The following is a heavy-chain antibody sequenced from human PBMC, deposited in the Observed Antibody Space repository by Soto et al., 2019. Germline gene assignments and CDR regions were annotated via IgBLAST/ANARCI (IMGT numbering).Heavy chain of an antibody. D-gene: IGHD3-22*01. J-gene: IGHJ4*02. CDR2: ISYDGRNK. CDR3: AKDTYYHDSSGYYTFDY. Sequence: QVQLVESGGGVVQPGRSLIVSCAASGHTFSSYGMHWVRQAPGKGLEWVAAISYDGRNKNYADSVEGRFTIYRDNSKNPLYLQMNSLRAEDTAVYYCAKDTYYHDSSGYYTFDYWGQGTLVTVSS. CDR1: GHTFSSYG. V-gene: IGHV3-30*18.